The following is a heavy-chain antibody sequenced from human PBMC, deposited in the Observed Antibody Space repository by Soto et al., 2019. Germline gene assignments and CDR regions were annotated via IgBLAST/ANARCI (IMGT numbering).Heavy chain of an antibody. J-gene: IGHJ4*02. V-gene: IGHV1-18*01. CDR1: GYMFASYG. Sequence: QVQLVQSGAEVKKPGASVKVSCKVSGYMFASYGISWARQAPGQGLKWMGWINTYNGNINYAQKFQGRVTMTTDTSTSTAYTELRGMGSDDTDLYYCARERGAYKYFDYWGQGTLVTISS. CDR3: ARERGAYKYFDY. D-gene: IGHD1-1*01. CDR2: INTYNGNI.